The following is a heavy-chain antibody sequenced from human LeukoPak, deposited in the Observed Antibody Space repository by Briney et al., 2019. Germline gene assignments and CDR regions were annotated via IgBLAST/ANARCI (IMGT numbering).Heavy chain of an antibody. V-gene: IGHV4-34*01. J-gene: IGHJ6*02. D-gene: IGHD3-3*01. CDR1: GGSFSGYY. Sequence: SETLSLTCAVYGGSFSGYYWSWIRQPPGKGLEWIGEINHSGSTNYNPSLKSRVTISVDTSKNQFSLKLSSVTAADTAVYYCARGLALFGVVIADYYYYGMDVWGQGTTVTVSS. CDR2: INHSGST. CDR3: ARGLALFGVVIADYYYYGMDV.